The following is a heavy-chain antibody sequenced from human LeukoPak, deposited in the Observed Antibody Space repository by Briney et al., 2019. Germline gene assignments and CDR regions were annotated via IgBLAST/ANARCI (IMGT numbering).Heavy chain of an antibody. V-gene: IGHV1-69*13. Sequence: EASVKVSCKASGGTFSSYAISWVRQAPGQGLEWMGGIIPIFGTANYAQKFQGRVTITADESTSTAYMELSSLKSEDTAVYYCAKDPLEQLSTIYFQNWGQGTLVTVSS. J-gene: IGHJ1*01. CDR3: AKDPLEQLSTIYFQN. D-gene: IGHD6-6*01. CDR1: GGTFSSYA. CDR2: IIPIFGTA.